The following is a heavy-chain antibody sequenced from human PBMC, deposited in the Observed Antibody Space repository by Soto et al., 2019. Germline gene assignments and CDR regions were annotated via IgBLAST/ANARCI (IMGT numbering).Heavy chain of an antibody. D-gene: IGHD5-12*01. CDR1: GFTFDDYA. J-gene: IGHJ6*04. Sequence: GGSLRLSCAASGFTFDDYAMHWVRQAPGKGLEWVSGISWNSGSIGYADSVKGRFTISRDNAKNSLYLQMNSLRAEDTALYYCAKGGTRRYSGYDSASDVWGKGTTVTVSS. CDR2: ISWNSGSI. CDR3: AKGGTRRYSGYDSASDV. V-gene: IGHV3-9*01.